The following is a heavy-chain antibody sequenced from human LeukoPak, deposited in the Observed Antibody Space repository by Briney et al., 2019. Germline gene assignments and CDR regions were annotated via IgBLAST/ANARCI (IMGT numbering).Heavy chain of an antibody. J-gene: IGHJ4*02. CDR2: IWYDGSNK. V-gene: IGHV3-33*06. CDR1: GFTFSSYS. CDR3: AKYAPPTTVVTRFFDY. D-gene: IGHD4-23*01. Sequence: PGGSLRLSCAASGFTFSSYSMNWVRQSPGKGLEWVAVIWYDGSNKYYADSVKGRFTLSRDNSKNTLYLQMNSLRVEDTAVYYCAKYAPPTTVVTRFFDYWGQGTLVTVSS.